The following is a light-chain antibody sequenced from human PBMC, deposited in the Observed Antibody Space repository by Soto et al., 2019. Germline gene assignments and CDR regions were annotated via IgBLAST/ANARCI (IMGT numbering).Light chain of an antibody. CDR3: QQYGYSPIT. CDR1: QNISNY. Sequence: DMQMTQSPSSLSASVGDRVSITCRSSQNISNYLHWYQQRPGKAPKLLIYAASNLRSGVPSRFSGSGSGTDFTLTISRLEPEDFAVYYCQQYGYSPITFGQGTRLEIK. J-gene: IGKJ5*01. V-gene: IGKV1-39*01. CDR2: AAS.